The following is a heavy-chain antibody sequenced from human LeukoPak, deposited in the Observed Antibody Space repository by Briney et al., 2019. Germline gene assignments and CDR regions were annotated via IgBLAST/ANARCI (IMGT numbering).Heavy chain of an antibody. CDR3: ARDRIEMATIFDY. J-gene: IGHJ4*02. Sequence: GASVTVSCTASGYTFTSYYMHWVRQAPGQGLEWMGIINPSGGSTSYAQKFQGRVTMTRDTSTSTVYMELSSLRSEDTAVYYCARDRIEMATIFDYWGQGTLVTVSS. CDR2: INPSGGST. V-gene: IGHV1-46*01. CDR1: GYTFTSYY. D-gene: IGHD5-24*01.